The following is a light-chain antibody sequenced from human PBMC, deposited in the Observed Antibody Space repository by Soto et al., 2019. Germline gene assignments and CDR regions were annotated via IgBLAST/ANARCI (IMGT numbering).Light chain of an antibody. J-gene: IGLJ1*01. Sequence: QSVLAQPASVSGSPGQSITIPCTRTSSDVGSYNFVSWYQQHPGKVPKVMIYEVSKRPSGVSDRFSGSKSGNTASLTISGLQAEDEADYYCCADAGRSTYVFGTGTKVTVL. CDR3: CADAGRSTYV. CDR2: EVS. V-gene: IGLV2-23*02. CDR1: SSDVGSYNF.